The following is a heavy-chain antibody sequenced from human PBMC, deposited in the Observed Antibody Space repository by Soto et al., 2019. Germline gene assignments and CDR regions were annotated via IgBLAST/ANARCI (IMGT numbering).Heavy chain of an antibody. Sequence: EVQLVESGGALVQPGGSLRLSCAASGFTFSSYWMHWVRQVPGEGLVWVSRIKTDGSSTSYADSVKGRFTISRDNAKNTMYLQINSLGAEDTAVYYCARVGVGHYEFDYWGQGTLVTVSS. CDR2: IKTDGSST. CDR3: ARVGVGHYEFDY. V-gene: IGHV3-74*01. CDR1: GFTFSSYW. J-gene: IGHJ4*02. D-gene: IGHD3-16*01.